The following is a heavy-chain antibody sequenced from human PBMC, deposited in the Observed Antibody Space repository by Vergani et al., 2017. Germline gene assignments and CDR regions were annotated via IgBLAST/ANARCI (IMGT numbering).Heavy chain of an antibody. Sequence: QVQLVQSGAEVKKPGASVKVSCKASGYTFTSYAMHWVRQAPGQRLEWMGWINAGNGNTKYSQKFHGRVTITRDTSESTAYMELSRLRSEDTAVYYWSRAKRREEEAGHTNWFDPWGQGTLVTVSS. CDR2: INAGNGNT. V-gene: IGHV1-3*01. J-gene: IGHJ5*02. CDR3: SRAKRREEEAGHTNWFDP. CDR1: GYTFTSYA.